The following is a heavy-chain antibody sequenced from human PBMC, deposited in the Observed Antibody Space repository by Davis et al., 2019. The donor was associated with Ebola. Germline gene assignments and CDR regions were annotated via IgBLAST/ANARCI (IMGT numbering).Heavy chain of an antibody. CDR2: ISSSGSTI. D-gene: IGHD6-13*01. CDR1: GFTFSSYA. CDR3: ARGPSTGNSFSY. Sequence: GESLKISCAASGFTFSSYAMHWVRQAPGKGLEWVSYISSSGSTIYYADSVKGRFTISRDNAKNSLYLQMNSLRAEDTAVYYCARGPSTGNSFSYWGQGTLVTVSS. J-gene: IGHJ4*02. V-gene: IGHV3-48*04.